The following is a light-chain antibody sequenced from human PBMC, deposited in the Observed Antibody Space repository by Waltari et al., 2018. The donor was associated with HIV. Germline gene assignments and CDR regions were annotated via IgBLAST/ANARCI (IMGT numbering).Light chain of an antibody. CDR2: TAS. CDR3: QQFKSYPFT. CDR1: EGISRF. V-gene: IGKV1-9*01. Sequence: DIHLTQSPAYLSASVGDRVTLTCRASEGISRFLALYQQEPGKAPKLLIYTASTLQSGVPSRFSGSGSGTEFTLTVTSLQPEDFATYYCQQFKSYPFTFGQGTELGIK. J-gene: IGKJ2*01.